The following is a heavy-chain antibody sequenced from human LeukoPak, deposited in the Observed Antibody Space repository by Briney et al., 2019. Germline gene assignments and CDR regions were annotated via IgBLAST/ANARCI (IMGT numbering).Heavy chain of an antibody. CDR1: GFTFSSYA. Sequence: GESLRLSCAASGFTFSSYAMSWVRQAPGKGLEWVSAISGSGGSTYYADSVKGRFTISRDNSKNTLYLQMNSLRAEDTAVYYCAKAVLEYYGSGSYSRVPIYYFDYWGQGTLVTVSS. D-gene: IGHD3-10*01. J-gene: IGHJ4*02. CDR2: ISGSGGST. V-gene: IGHV3-23*01. CDR3: AKAVLEYYGSGSYSRVPIYYFDY.